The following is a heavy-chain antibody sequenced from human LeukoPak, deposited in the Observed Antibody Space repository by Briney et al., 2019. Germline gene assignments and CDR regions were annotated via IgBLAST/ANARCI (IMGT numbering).Heavy chain of an antibody. CDR3: ARDGEEWEVLEAFDI. Sequence: GASVKVSCKASGYTFTNYHMHWVRQAPGQGLEWMGLINPSGGITSYAQKFQGRVTMTRDMSTSTVYMELSSLRSEDTAVYYYARDGEEWEVLEAFDIWGQGKMVTVSS. D-gene: IGHD1-26*01. V-gene: IGHV1-46*01. CDR2: INPSGGIT. J-gene: IGHJ3*02. CDR1: GYTFTNYH.